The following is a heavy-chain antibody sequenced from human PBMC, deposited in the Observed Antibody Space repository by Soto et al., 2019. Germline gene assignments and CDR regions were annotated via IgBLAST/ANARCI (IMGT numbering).Heavy chain of an antibody. CDR2: IYYSGST. CDR1: GGSISSYY. V-gene: IGHV4-59*01. D-gene: IGHD6-19*01. J-gene: IGHJ4*02. Sequence: SETLSLTCTVSGGSISSYYWSWIRQTPGKGLEWIGYIYYSGSTNYNPSLKSRVTISVDTSKNQFSLKLTSVTAADTAVYYCARDPSGWAGYFDFWGQGALVTVSS. CDR3: ARDPSGWAGYFDF.